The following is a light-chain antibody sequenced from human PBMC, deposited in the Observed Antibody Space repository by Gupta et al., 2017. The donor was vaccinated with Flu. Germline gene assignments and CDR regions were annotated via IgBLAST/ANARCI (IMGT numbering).Light chain of an antibody. CDR1: QGISWY. Sequence: DIQMTQSPSSLSASVGDRVTITCRASQGISWYLNWYQQKPGKAPKHLIYEAFSLQSGVPPRFSGSGSGTDFTLTISSLQPEDFATYYCQQTYSTPSTFGPGTQVDIE. CDR3: QQTYSTPST. V-gene: IGKV1-39*01. J-gene: IGKJ3*01. CDR2: EAF.